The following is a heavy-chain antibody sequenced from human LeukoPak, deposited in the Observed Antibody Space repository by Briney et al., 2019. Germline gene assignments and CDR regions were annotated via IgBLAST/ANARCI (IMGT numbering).Heavy chain of an antibody. D-gene: IGHD2-21*01. J-gene: IGHJ4*02. V-gene: IGHV4-34*01. CDR2: INHSGST. CDR1: GGSFIGYY. Sequence: SETLSHTCAVYGGSFIGYYWSWIRQPPGKGLEWIGEINHSGSTNYNPSLKSRVTISVDTSKNQFSLKLSSVTAADTAVYYCAREKGVIDYWGQGTLATVSS. CDR3: AREKGVIDY.